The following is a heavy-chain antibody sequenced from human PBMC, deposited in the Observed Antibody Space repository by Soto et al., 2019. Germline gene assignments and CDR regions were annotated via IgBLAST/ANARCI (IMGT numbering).Heavy chain of an antibody. CDR1: GYTFTSFD. CDR3: ASCRSCGRCYSHYYYMDV. J-gene: IGHJ6*03. V-gene: IGHV1-8*01. CDR2: MNPNRGNT. D-gene: IGHD2-15*01. Sequence: ASVKVSCKASGYTFTSFDINWVRQATGQGLEWMGWMNPNRGNTGYAQKFQGRVTMTMNTSISTAYMELSSLRSVDTAVYYCASCRSCGRCYSHYYYMDVWGTGTTVTVSS.